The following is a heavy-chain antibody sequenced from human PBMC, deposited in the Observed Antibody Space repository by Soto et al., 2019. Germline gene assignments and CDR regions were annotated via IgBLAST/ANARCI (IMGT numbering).Heavy chain of an antibody. J-gene: IGHJ3*02. Sequence: GGSLRLSCAAFGFTFSSYSMNWVRQAPGKGLEWVSSISSSSSYIYYADSVKGRFTISRDNAKNSLYLQMNSLRAEDTAVYYCARDPSSLAFDIWGQGTMVTVSS. V-gene: IGHV3-21*01. CDR2: ISSSSSYI. CDR3: ARDPSSLAFDI. CDR1: GFTFSSYS.